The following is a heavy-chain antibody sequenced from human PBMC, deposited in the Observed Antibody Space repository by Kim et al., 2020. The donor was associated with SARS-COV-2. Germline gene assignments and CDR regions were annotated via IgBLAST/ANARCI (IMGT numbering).Heavy chain of an antibody. D-gene: IGHD3-9*01. CDR1: GYTFTSYA. CDR3: ARDLISYYDVLTGYRPNWFDP. V-gene: IGHV7-4-1*02. Sequence: ASVKVSCKASGYTFTSYAMNWVRQAPGQGLEWMGWINTNTGNPTYAQGFTGRFVFSLDTSVSTAYLQVSSLKAEDTAVYYCARDLISYYDVLTGYRPNWFDPWGQGALVTVSS. J-gene: IGHJ5*02. CDR2: INTNTGNP.